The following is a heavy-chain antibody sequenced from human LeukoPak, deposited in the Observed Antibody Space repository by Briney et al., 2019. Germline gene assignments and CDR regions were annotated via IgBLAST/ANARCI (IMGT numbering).Heavy chain of an antibody. CDR3: AREGRSSSPMDY. CDR1: GYSFTNYW. CDR2: IYPGDADT. J-gene: IGHJ4*02. Sequence: PGESLKISCKGSGYSFTNYWIGWVRQMPGKGLEWMGMIYPGDADTRYSPSFQGQVTISADKSLSTAYLQWGSLRASDTAMYYCAREGRSSSPMDYWGQGTLVTVSS. D-gene: IGHD6-6*01. V-gene: IGHV5-51*01.